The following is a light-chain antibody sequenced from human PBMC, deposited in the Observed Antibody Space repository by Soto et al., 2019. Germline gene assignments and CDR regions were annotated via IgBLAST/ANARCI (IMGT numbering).Light chain of an antibody. CDR2: EVT. J-gene: IGLJ2*01. CDR3: SSYAGSNHFL. Sequence: QSALTQSPSASGSPGQSVTISCTGTSSDVCGYNFVSWYQQHPGKAPKLMIYEVTKRLSGVLDRFSGSKSGNTASLTVSRLQAEDEADYYCSSYAGSNHFLFGGGTKLTVL. V-gene: IGLV2-8*01. CDR1: SSDVCGYNF.